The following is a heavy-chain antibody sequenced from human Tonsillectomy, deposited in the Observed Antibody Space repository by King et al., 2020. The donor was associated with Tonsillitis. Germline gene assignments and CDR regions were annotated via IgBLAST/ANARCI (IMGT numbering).Heavy chain of an antibody. CDR3: AQYRAVDTAMLWNWFAS. D-gene: IGHD5-18*01. CDR1: GFTFSSYG. Sequence: VQLVESGGGVVQPGRSLRLSCAASGFTFSSYGFCWVRQAPGKGLEWVAVISSDGSNIFYGEYVKGRFTISIDHSKKTLFLQMSRLRPEDTAVYYCAQYRAVDTAMLWNWFASWGQGTLVSVSS. J-gene: IGHJ5*01. V-gene: IGHV3-30*18. CDR2: ISSDGSNI.